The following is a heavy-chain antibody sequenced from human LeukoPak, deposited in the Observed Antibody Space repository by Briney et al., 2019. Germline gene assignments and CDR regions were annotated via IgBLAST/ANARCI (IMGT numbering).Heavy chain of an antibody. Sequence: SVKVPCKASGGTLSSYAISWVRQAPGQGLEWMGAIIPIFGTANYAQKFQGRVTITTDESTSTAYMELSSLRSEDTAVYYCARDSVAGADYYYYMDVWGKGTTVTVSS. D-gene: IGHD4-23*01. CDR2: IIPIFGTA. CDR3: ARDSVAGADYYYYMDV. V-gene: IGHV1-69*05. CDR1: GGTLSSYA. J-gene: IGHJ6*03.